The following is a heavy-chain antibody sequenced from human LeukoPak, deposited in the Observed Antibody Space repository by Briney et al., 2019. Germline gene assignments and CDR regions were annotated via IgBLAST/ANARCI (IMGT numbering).Heavy chain of an antibody. CDR2: IKQDGTEK. Sequence: GGSLRLSCAASGFTFSSYWMSCVRQAPGKGLEWVASIKQDGTEKHYVDSVKGRFTISKDNAKNSLYLQMNSLGAEDTAVYYCAREDHSNYEYWGQGTLVTVSS. J-gene: IGHJ4*02. V-gene: IGHV3-7*03. D-gene: IGHD4-11*01. CDR3: AREDHSNYEY. CDR1: GFTFSSYW.